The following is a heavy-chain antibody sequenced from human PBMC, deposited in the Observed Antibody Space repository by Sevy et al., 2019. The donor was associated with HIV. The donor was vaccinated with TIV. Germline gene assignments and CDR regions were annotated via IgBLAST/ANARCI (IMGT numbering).Heavy chain of an antibody. V-gene: IGHV3-23*01. J-gene: IGHJ6*02. CDR3: AKGDSTFYGMDV. CDR1: GFTFSTYT. CDR2: ISGSGGST. Sequence: GGSLRLSCAASGFTFSTYTMNWVRQAPGKGLEWVSAISGSGGSTYYADSVKGRFTISRDKSKNTLYLQMNNLRAEETAVYYCAKGDSTFYGMDVWGQGTTVTVSS. D-gene: IGHD6-13*01.